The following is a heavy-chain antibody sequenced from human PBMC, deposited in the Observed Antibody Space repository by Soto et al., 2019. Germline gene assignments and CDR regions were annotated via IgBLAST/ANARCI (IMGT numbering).Heavy chain of an antibody. CDR3: ARDPRTKYYYDTSGTLFDY. CDR1: GFTFSSYA. Sequence: PGGSLRLSCAASGFTFSSYAMHWVRQAPGKGLEWVAVISYDGSNKYYADYVKGRFTISRDNSKNSLYLQMNSLRVEDTAVYYCARDPRTKYYYDTSGTLFDYWGQGTLVTVSS. D-gene: IGHD3-22*01. CDR2: ISYDGSNK. J-gene: IGHJ4*02. V-gene: IGHV3-30-3*01.